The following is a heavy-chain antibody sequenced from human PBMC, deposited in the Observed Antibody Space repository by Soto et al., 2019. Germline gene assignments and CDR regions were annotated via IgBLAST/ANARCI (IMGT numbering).Heavy chain of an antibody. CDR1: GYTFTGYY. J-gene: IGHJ6*02. Sequence: ASVKVSCKASGYTFTGYYMHWVRQAPGQGLEWMGWINPNSGGTNYAQKFQGRVTMTRDTSISTAYMELSRLRSDDTAVYYCARCSDYDFWSGYFLNYYYYYGMDVWGQGTTVTVSS. V-gene: IGHV1-2*02. CDR2: INPNSGGT. CDR3: ARCSDYDFWSGYFLNYYYYYGMDV. D-gene: IGHD3-3*01.